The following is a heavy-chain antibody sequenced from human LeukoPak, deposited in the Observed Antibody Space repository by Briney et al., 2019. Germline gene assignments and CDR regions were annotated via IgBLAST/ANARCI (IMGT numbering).Heavy chain of an antibody. CDR1: GSSISSSDYH. Sequence: SETLSLTCTVSGSSISSSDYHWGWIRQPPGKGLEWIGIINYSVDTHDNPSLKSRLTLSADTSRNQFSLRLSSVTAADTAVYYCARLIRTTGNYHFDYWGQGTLVTVSS. D-gene: IGHD3-16*01. CDR2: INYSVDT. CDR3: ARLIRTTGNYHFDY. V-gene: IGHV4-39*07. J-gene: IGHJ4*02.